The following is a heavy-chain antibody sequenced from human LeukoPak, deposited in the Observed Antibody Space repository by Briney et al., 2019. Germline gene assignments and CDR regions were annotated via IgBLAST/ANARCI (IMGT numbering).Heavy chain of an antibody. Sequence: PSAPVKVSCKVSGYTLTELSMHWVRQAPGKGLEWMGGFDPEDGETIYAQKFQGRVTMTEDTSTDTAYMELSSLRSEDTAVYYCATMFYYDSSGYLRGWFDPWGQGTLVTVSS. CDR2: FDPEDGET. V-gene: IGHV1-24*01. D-gene: IGHD3-22*01. J-gene: IGHJ5*02. CDR3: ATMFYYDSSGYLRGWFDP. CDR1: GYTLTELS.